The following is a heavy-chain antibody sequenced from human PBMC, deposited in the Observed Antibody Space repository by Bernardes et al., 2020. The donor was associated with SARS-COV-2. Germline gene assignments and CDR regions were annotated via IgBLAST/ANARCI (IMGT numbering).Heavy chain of an antibody. CDR2: ISGSGDQT. V-gene: IGHV3-23*01. CDR1: GFTFSSCS. CDR3: TKDRSRAYYDYWSGEFDD. Sequence: GGSLRLSCAASGFTFSSCSMNWVRQAPGKGLEWVSSISGSGDQTWCAESIKGRFTITRDNSKNTVYLQLSNLGTEDTAVYYCTKDRSRAYYDYWSGEFDDWGQGTLVTVSS. D-gene: IGHD3-3*01. J-gene: IGHJ4*02.